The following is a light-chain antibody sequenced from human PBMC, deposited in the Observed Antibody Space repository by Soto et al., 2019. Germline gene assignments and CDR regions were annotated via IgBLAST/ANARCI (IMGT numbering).Light chain of an antibody. CDR2: GAS. V-gene: IGKV3-20*01. Sequence: EIVITQSPGTLSLSPGERATLSCRASQSVSSRLAWYQQKPGQAPRPLISGASSRATGIPDRFSGSGFGTDFTLTISRLEPEDFALYYCQHYAGGSRITFGQGTRLEIK. CDR3: QHYAGGSRIT. CDR1: QSVSSR. J-gene: IGKJ5*01.